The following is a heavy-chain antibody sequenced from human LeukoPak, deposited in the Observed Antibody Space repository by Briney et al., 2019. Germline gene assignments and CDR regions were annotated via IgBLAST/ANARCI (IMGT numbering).Heavy chain of an antibody. CDR1: GGTFSSYA. V-gene: IGHV1-69*06. J-gene: IGHJ4*02. D-gene: IGHD3-9*01. CDR3: ARHPGTSFYDILTGYTNGFDY. Sequence: ASVKVSCKASGGTFSSYAISWVRQAPGQGLEWMGGIIPIFGTANYAQKFQGRVTITADKSTSTAYMELRSLRSDDTAVYYCARHPGTSFYDILTGYTNGFDYWGQGTLVTVSS. CDR2: IIPIFGTA.